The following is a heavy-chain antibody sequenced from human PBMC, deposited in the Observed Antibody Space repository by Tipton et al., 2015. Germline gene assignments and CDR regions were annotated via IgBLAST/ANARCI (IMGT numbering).Heavy chain of an antibody. CDR2: ISHSGST. D-gene: IGHD3-9*01. Sequence: SSDDYAMHWVRQAPGKGLEWIGAISHSGSTYYNPSLRSRVTMSRDTSKNQFSLKLTSVTAADTAVYYCACQDYDSLTRDYQTVDYWGQGTLVTVSS. CDR3: ACQDYDSLTRDYQTVDY. V-gene: IGHV4-30-2*04. CDR1: SSDDYA. J-gene: IGHJ4*02.